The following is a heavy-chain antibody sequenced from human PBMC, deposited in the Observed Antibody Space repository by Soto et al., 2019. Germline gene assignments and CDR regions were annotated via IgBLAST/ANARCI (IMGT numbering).Heavy chain of an antibody. D-gene: IGHD3-3*01. CDR2: IHVGGSFT. CDR1: GFTFSHHW. J-gene: IGHJ4*02. Sequence: EVQLVESGGGLVQPGGSLRLSCTASGFTFSHHWMQWVRQAPGKGLIWVSRIHVGGSFTDYADSVKGRFTISRDDAKNTLILQMNNLRAEDTAVYYCVRGTSAWSGKDYWGQGTLVTVSS. V-gene: IGHV3-74*01. CDR3: VRGTSAWSGKDY.